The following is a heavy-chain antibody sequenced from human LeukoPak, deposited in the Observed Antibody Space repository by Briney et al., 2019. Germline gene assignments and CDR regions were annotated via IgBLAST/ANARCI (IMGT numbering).Heavy chain of an antibody. Sequence: GGSLRLSCAASGFTFSSYSMNWVRQAPGKGLEWVSYISSSSSTIYYADSVKGRFTISRDNAKNSLYLQMNSLRAEDTAVYYCARREGELYYYYYYMDVWGKGTSVTVSS. D-gene: IGHD1-26*01. CDR1: GFTFSSYS. CDR3: ARREGELYYYYYYMDV. CDR2: ISSSSSTI. V-gene: IGHV3-48*01. J-gene: IGHJ6*03.